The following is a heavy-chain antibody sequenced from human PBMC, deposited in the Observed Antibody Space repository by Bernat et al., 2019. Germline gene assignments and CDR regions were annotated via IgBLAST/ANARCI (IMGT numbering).Heavy chain of an antibody. V-gene: IGHV4-39*02. CDR3: ARDASGYSYTRFSRGYYYGMDV. D-gene: IGHD5-18*01. CDR1: GGSISSSSYY. CDR2: IYYSGST. J-gene: IGHJ6*02. Sequence: QLQLQESGPGLVKPSETLSLTCTVSGGSISSSSYYWGWIRQPPGKGLEWIGSIYYSGSTYYNPSLKSRVTISVDTSKNQFSLKLSSVTAADTAVYYCARDASGYSYTRFSRGYYYGMDVWGQGTTVTVSS.